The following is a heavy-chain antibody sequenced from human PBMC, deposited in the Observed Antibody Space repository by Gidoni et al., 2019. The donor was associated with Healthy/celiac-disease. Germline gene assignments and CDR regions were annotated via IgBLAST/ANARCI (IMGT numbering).Heavy chain of an antibody. CDR1: GGSFSGYY. CDR2: INHSGST. Sequence: QVQLQQWGAGLLKPSETLSLTCDVYGGSFSGYYWSWIRQPPGKGLEWIGEINHSGSTNYNPSLKSRVTISVDTSKNQFSLKLSSVTAADTAVYYCARGIVVVPAAPYYFDYWGQGTLVTVSS. D-gene: IGHD2-2*01. CDR3: ARGIVVVPAAPYYFDY. V-gene: IGHV4-34*01. J-gene: IGHJ4*02.